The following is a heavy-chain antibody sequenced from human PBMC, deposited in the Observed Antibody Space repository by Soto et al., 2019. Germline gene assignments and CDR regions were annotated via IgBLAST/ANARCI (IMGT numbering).Heavy chain of an antibody. J-gene: IGHJ6*02. D-gene: IGHD6-19*01. Sequence: PGGSLRLSCTASGFTFGDYAMSWFRQAPGKGLEWVGFIRSKAYGGTTEYAASVKGRFTISRDDSKSIAYLQMNSLKTEDTAVYYCTRAVIFGYSSGWYPTDGMDVWGQGTTVTVSS. CDR3: TRAVIFGYSSGWYPTDGMDV. CDR1: GFTFGDYA. V-gene: IGHV3-49*03. CDR2: IRSKAYGGTT.